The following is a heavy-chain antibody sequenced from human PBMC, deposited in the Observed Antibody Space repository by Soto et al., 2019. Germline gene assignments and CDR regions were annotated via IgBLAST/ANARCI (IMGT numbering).Heavy chain of an antibody. CDR1: GYSVSSGYY. V-gene: IGHV4-38-2*02. CDR3: ARDLSSSSENWFDP. CDR2: MYHSGNT. Sequence: PSETLSLTCAVSGYSVSSGYYWAWIRQPPGKGLEWIGSMYHSGNTYHNPSLKSRVTISVDTSKNQFSLKLSSVTAADTAPYYCARDLSSSSENWFDPWGQGILVTVSS. D-gene: IGHD6-6*01. J-gene: IGHJ5*02.